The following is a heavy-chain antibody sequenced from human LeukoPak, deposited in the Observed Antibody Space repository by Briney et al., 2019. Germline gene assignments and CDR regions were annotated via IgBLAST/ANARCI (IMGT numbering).Heavy chain of an antibody. J-gene: IGHJ6*03. CDR1: GYTFTSYG. Sequence: ASVKVSCKASGYTFTSYGISWVRQAPGQGLEWMGWISAYNGNTNYAQKLQGRVTMTTDTSTSTAYMELSSLRSEDTAVYCCATSTPITMVRGAEPVYYYYYMDVWGKGTTVTISS. CDR2: ISAYNGNT. V-gene: IGHV1-18*01. CDR3: ATSTPITMVRGAEPVYYYYYMDV. D-gene: IGHD3-10*01.